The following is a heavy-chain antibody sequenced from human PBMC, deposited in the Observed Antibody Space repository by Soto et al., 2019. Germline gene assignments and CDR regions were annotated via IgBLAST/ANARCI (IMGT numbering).Heavy chain of an antibody. D-gene: IGHD3-16*02. Sequence: ASVKVSCKASGYTFTSYDINWVRQATGQGLEWMGWMNPKSGNTGYAQKFQGRVTMTRNTSISTAYMELSSLRSEDTAVYYCARWTYSDFNWGSYRTFDYRGQGTLVTVSS. V-gene: IGHV1-8*01. CDR1: GYTFTSYD. CDR2: MNPKSGNT. J-gene: IGHJ4*02. CDR3: ARWTYSDFNWGSYRTFDY.